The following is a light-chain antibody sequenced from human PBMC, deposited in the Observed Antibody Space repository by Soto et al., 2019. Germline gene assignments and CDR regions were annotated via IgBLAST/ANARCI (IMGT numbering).Light chain of an antibody. V-gene: IGLV1-44*01. CDR2: SNN. Sequence: QSVLTQPPSASGTPGQRVTISCSGSSSNIGSNTVNWYQQLPGTAPKLLIYSNNQRPSGVPDRFSGSKSGTSASLAISGLQSEDEDDYYCAAWDDSLNGRVFGGGTKLTVL. J-gene: IGLJ3*02. CDR3: AAWDDSLNGRV. CDR1: SSNIGSNT.